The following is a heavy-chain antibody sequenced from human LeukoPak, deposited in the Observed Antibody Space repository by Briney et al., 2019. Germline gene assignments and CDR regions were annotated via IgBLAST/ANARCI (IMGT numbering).Heavy chain of an antibody. V-gene: IGHV4-61*01. CDR3: AREPRVVPAAILPD. CDR2: IYYSGST. Sequence: SDTLSLTCTVSGGSVSSGSYYWSWIRQPPGKGLEWIGYIYYSGSTNYNPSLKSRVTISVDTSKNQFSLKLSSVTAADTAVYYCAREPRVVPAAILPDWGQGTLVTVSS. J-gene: IGHJ4*02. CDR1: GGSVSSGSYY. D-gene: IGHD2-2*01.